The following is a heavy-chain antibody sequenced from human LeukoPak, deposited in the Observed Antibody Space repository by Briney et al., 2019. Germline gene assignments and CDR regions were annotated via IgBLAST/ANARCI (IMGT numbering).Heavy chain of an antibody. CDR3: AKAKTSLMTTVTSYSDY. V-gene: IGHV3-30*18. D-gene: IGHD4-17*01. Sequence: PGRSLRLSCAASGFTFSSYVMHWVRQAPGKGLECVEVISYDGSNKYYADSVKGRFTISRDNSKNTLYLQMNSLRAEDTAVHYCAKAKTSLMTTVTSYSDYWGQGTLVTVSS. CDR2: ISYDGSNK. CDR1: GFTFSSYV. J-gene: IGHJ4*02.